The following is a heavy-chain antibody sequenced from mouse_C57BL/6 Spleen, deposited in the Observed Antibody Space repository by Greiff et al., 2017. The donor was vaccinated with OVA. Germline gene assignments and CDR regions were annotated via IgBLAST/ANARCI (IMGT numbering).Heavy chain of an antibody. CDR1: GYSFTGYY. V-gene: IGHV1-42*01. CDR3: AIYYDYEEIWSMDY. D-gene: IGHD2-4*01. J-gene: IGHJ4*01. Sequence: EVQLQQSGPELVKPGASVKISCKASGYSFTGYYMNWVKQSPEKSLEWIGEINPSTGGTTYNQKFKAKATLTVDKSSSTAYMQLKSLTSEDSAVYYCAIYYDYEEIWSMDYWGQGTSVTVSS. CDR2: INPSTGGT.